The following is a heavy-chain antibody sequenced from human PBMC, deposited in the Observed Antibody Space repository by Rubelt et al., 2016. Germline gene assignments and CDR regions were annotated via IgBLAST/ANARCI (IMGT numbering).Heavy chain of an antibody. CDR3: ARGMESTLFYFDS. Sequence: QVQLQESGPGLVKPSETLSLTCTVSGGSISSNYWSWIRQPPGKGLEWIGYIYYTGSANYNPSLKSRVTTSVDTSKNQFSLRLTSVTAADTAVYYCARGMESTLFYFDSWGLGTLVTVSS. D-gene: IGHD3-3*01. CDR1: GGSISSNY. J-gene: IGHJ4*02. V-gene: IGHV4-59*12. CDR2: IYYTGSA.